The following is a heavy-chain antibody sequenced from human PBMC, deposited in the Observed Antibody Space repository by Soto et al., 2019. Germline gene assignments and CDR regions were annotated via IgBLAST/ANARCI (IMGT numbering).Heavy chain of an antibody. D-gene: IGHD3-10*02. CDR3: ARINVGRTCCDY. V-gene: IGHV1-3*01. Sequence: ASAKVSCKASGYTFTNYAMHWVRQAPGQRLEWMGWIIAGNGDTKYSQKFQDRVTFTRDTSASTAYMELSSLRSEDTALYYCARINVGRTCCDYRGKGTLVTVSX. J-gene: IGHJ4*02. CDR2: IIAGNGDT. CDR1: GYTFTNYA.